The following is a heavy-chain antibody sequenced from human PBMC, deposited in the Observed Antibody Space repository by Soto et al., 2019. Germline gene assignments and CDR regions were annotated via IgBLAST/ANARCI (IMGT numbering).Heavy chain of an antibody. CDR1: GFTFSSYA. CDR2: ISGSGGST. CDR3: AKDPWFGELLYISYFDY. D-gene: IGHD3-10*01. V-gene: IGHV3-23*01. Sequence: GGSLRLSCAASGFTFSSYAMNWVRQGPGKGLEWVSAISGSGGSTYYADSVKGRFTISRDNSKNTLYLQMNSLRAEDTAVYYCAKDPWFGELLYISYFDYWGQGTLVTVSS. J-gene: IGHJ4*02.